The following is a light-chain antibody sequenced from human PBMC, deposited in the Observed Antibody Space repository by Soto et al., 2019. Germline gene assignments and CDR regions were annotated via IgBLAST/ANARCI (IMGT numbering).Light chain of an antibody. CDR3: QKYNSAWIT. J-gene: IGKJ5*01. CDR1: QGISNY. Sequence: DIQMTQSPSSLSASVGDRVTITCRASQGISNYLAWYQQKPGKVPKLLIYAASTLQSGVPSRFSGSGSGTDFTLTISSLQPEDVATYYRQKYNSAWITFGQGTRLEIK. V-gene: IGKV1-27*01. CDR2: AAS.